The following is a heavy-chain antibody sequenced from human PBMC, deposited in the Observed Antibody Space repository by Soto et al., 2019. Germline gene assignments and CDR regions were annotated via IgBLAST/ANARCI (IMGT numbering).Heavy chain of an antibody. CDR2: ILKDGSDQ. Sequence: QVQLAESGGGVVQPGRSLRLSCAATGFTFSNYGMHWVRQAPGKGLEWVAVILKDGSDQKYADSMKGRFTISRDNSENTPYSHMNRLGARDTAVYYCARDDEFPDHAFGYRGQGTLVTVSS. V-gene: IGHV3-33*01. CDR1: GFTFSNYG. CDR3: ARDDEFPDHAFGY. D-gene: IGHD2-21*01. J-gene: IGHJ4*02.